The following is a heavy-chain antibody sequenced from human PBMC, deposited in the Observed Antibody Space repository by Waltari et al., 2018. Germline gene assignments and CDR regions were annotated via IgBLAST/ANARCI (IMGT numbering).Heavy chain of an antibody. CDR3: ARLHDYGDYAFDY. J-gene: IGHJ4*02. CDR1: GYTFTSYA. D-gene: IGHD4-17*01. CDR2: INPNSGNT. Sequence: VQLVQSGAEVTKPGASVKVSCKASGYTFTSYAINWVRRATGQGLEWMGWINPNSGNTGYAQKFQGRVTITRNTSISTAYMELSSLRSEDTAVYYCARLHDYGDYAFDYWGQGTLVTVSS. V-gene: IGHV1-8*03.